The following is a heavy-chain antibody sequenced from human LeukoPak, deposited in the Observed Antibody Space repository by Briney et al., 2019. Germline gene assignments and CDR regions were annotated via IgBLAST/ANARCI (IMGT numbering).Heavy chain of an antibody. V-gene: IGHV4-31*03. D-gene: IGHD2-2*01. Sequence: PSQTLSLTCSVSGVSVSDGRYYWTWVRQHPGKGLEWIGYKYYSGSAKYNPSLKSRLTISIDTSKNQFSLHLSSVTAADTATYYCATPYCSSISCLDVFNMWGQGTRVTVSS. CDR3: ATPYCSSISCLDVFNM. CDR2: KYYSGSA. CDR1: GVSVSDGRYY. J-gene: IGHJ3*02.